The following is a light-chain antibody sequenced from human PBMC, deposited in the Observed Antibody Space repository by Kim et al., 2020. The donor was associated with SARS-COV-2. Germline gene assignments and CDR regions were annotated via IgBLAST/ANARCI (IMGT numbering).Light chain of an antibody. J-gene: IGKJ1*01. CDR2: GSS. Sequence: SASVGDTVTLPCRASQGIGPWLAWYQQRPVNAPKLLSSGSSDLETGVPSRFSGSGSGTDFTLTIISLQPEDFATYYCQQGTTFPWTFGPGTKLEI. CDR1: QGIGPW. CDR3: QQGTTFPWT. V-gene: IGKV1-12*01.